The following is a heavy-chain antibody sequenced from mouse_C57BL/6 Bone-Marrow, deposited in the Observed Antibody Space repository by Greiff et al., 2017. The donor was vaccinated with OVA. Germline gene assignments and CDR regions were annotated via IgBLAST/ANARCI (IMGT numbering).Heavy chain of an antibody. J-gene: IGHJ1*03. D-gene: IGHD1-1*01. V-gene: IGHV5-9-1*02. CDR3: TRPYYYGSSWYFDV. CDR2: ISSGGDYI. Sequence: EVKLMESGEGLVKPGGSLKLSCAASGFTFSSYAMSWVRQTPEKRLEWVAYISSGGDYIYYADTVKGRFTISRDNARNTLYVQMSSLKSEYTAMYYCTRPYYYGSSWYFDVWGTGTTVTVSS. CDR1: GFTFSSYA.